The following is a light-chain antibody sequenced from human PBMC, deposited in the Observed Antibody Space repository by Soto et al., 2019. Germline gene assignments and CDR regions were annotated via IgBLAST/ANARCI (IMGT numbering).Light chain of an antibody. CDR2: KAS. Sequence: DIQMTQFPSTLSASVGDRVTITCRASQSIRSWLAWYQQKPGKAPNLLIYKASSLPSGVPSRFSGSGYGTEFTLTISSLQPDEIATYYCQQYDSYSTFGGGTKVQIK. V-gene: IGKV1-5*03. CDR1: QSIRSW. CDR3: QQYDSYST. J-gene: IGKJ4*01.